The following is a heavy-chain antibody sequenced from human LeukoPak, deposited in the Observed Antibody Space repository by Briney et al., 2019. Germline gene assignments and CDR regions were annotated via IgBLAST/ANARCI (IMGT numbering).Heavy chain of an antibody. J-gene: IGHJ2*01. CDR2: IRQDGGES. CDR1: GFMFNAYW. CDR3: ARADLEWYLDL. Sequence: PGGSLRLSCTGSGFMFNAYWMSWVREAPGVGLEWGCKIRQDGGESFYVDSVRGRFTISRDNAKNSVYLQLNSLRAEDTAVYYCARADLEWYLDLWGRGTLVTVSS. V-gene: IGHV3-7*01.